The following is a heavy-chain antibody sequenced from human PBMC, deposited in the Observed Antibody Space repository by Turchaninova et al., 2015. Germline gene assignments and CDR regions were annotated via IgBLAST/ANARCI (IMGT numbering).Heavy chain of an antibody. CDR2: ISGSGVSS. Sequence: EVQLVESGGGWVQPGGSLGLTCAASGFTFRGDAMGWVRQAPGKGVEWVSGISGSGVSSYYADSVKGRFTLARDNSKNTLYLQMNSLRVGDTAKYYCTKDDGDSNSWYEFGQWGQGTLVTVSS. J-gene: IGHJ4*02. D-gene: IGHD6-13*01. CDR1: GFTFRGDA. V-gene: IGHV3-23*04. CDR3: TKDDGDSNSWYEFGQ.